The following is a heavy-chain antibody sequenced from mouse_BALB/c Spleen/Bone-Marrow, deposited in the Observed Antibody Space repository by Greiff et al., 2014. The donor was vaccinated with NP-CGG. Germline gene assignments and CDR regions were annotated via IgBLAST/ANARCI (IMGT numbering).Heavy chain of an antibody. D-gene: IGHD4-1*01. J-gene: IGHJ2*01. CDR2: KWAGGTT. Sequence: VQLVESGPGLVAPSQSLSITCTVSGFSLTSYGVRWVRQPPGKGLEWLGVKWAGGTTSYNSALMSRLSISRDNSKSQVFLKMNSLQTDDAAIYYCARTGTKDYFDYWGQGTTLTVSS. CDR3: ARTGTKDYFDY. V-gene: IGHV2-9*02. CDR1: GFSLTSYG.